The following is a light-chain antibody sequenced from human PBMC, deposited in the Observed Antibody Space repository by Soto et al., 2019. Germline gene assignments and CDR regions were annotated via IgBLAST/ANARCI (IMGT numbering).Light chain of an antibody. CDR3: CSYASSSTYV. J-gene: IGLJ1*01. CDR2: DFT. V-gene: IGLV2-23*02. Sequence: QSALTQPASVSGSPGQSITISCTGTSSDVGSYNFVSWYQQHPGKAPKIMIYDFTKRPSGVSDRFSGSRSGNTASLTISGLQAEDEADYYCCSYASSSTYVFGSGTKVTVL. CDR1: SSDVGSYNF.